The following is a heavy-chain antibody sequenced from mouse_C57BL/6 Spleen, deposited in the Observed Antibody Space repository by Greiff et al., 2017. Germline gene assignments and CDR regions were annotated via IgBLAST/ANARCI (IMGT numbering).Heavy chain of an antibody. J-gene: IGHJ4*01. V-gene: IGHV1-42*01. D-gene: IGHD2-13*01. CDR3: ARCDSMDY. CDR2: INPSTGGT. Sequence: EVQLQQSGPELVKPGASVKISCKASGYSFTGYYMNWVKHSPEKSLDWIGEINPSTGGTTYNQKFKAKATLSVDKSSSKAYMQIKSLTSEDSAVYYCARCDSMDYWGQGTSVTVSS. CDR1: GYSFTGYY.